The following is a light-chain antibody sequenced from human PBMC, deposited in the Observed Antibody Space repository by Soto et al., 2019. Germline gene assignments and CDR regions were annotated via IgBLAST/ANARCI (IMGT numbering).Light chain of an antibody. J-gene: IGKJ2*01. Sequence: DIQRTQSPSSLSASVGDIVTITCRASQTISSYLNWYQQKPGKAPNLLIYAASRLQSGIPSRFSGSGSGTDFTLTISSLQPEDFPTYYCQQSHGIPYTFGQGTKLEIK. CDR2: AAS. CDR1: QTISSY. CDR3: QQSHGIPYT. V-gene: IGKV1-39*01.